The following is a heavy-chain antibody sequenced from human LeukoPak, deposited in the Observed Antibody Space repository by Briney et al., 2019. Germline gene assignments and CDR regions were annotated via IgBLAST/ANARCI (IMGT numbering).Heavy chain of an antibody. J-gene: IGHJ4*02. CDR1: GGTFSSYA. V-gene: IGHV1-69*13. CDR2: IIPIFGTA. CDR3: ARVTLYGGKIFDY. Sequence: SVKVSCKASGGTFSSYAISWVRQAPGQGLEWMGGIIPIFGTANYAQKFQGRVTIPADESTSTAYMELSSLRSEDTAVYYCARVTLYGGKIFDYWGQGTLVTVSS. D-gene: IGHD4-23*01.